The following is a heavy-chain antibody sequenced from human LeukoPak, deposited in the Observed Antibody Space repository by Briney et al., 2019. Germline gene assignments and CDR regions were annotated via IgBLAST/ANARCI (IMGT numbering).Heavy chain of an antibody. CDR2: ISAYNGNT. J-gene: IGHJ4*02. CDR1: GYTFTTYG. Sequence: GASVKVSCKASGYTFTTYGISWVRRAPAQGLEWMGWISAYNGNTNYAQKFQGRVTMTTDTSTTTAYMEMRSLRSDDTAVYYCAREVDYGSGTYYTDVYWGQGTLLTVSS. CDR3: AREVDYGSGTYYTDVY. V-gene: IGHV1-18*01. D-gene: IGHD3-10*01.